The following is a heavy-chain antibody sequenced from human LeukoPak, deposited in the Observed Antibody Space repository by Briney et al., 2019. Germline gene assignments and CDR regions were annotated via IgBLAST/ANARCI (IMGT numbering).Heavy chain of an antibody. Sequence: PGGSLRLSCTVSGFTVSSNSMSWVRQAPGKGLEWVSFIYSDNTHYSDSVKGRFTISRDNSKNTLYLQMNSLRAEDTAVYYCAQGGHDYYYMHVWGKGTTVTVSS. D-gene: IGHD3-16*01. CDR1: GFTVSSNS. V-gene: IGHV3-53*01. CDR2: IYSDNT. J-gene: IGHJ6*03. CDR3: AQGGHDYYYMHV.